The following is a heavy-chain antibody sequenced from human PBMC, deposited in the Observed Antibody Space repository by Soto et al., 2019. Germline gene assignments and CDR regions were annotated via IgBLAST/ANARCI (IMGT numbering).Heavy chain of an antibody. CDR3: AKWGLNLRDSSWYFLGPDAFDI. V-gene: IGHV3-23*01. CDR2: ISGSGGST. CDR1: GFTFSSYA. D-gene: IGHD6-13*01. Sequence: EVQLLESGGSLVQPGGSLRLSCAASGFTFSSYAMSWVRQAPGKGLEWVSAISGSGGSTYYADSVKGRFTISRDNSKNTLYLQMNSLRAEDTAVYYCAKWGLNLRDSSWYFLGPDAFDIWGQGTMVTVSS. J-gene: IGHJ3*02.